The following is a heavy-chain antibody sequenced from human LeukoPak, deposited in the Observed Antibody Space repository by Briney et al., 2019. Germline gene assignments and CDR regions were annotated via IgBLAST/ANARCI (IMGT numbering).Heavy chain of an antibody. CDR2: MNPNSGNT. J-gene: IGHJ4*02. V-gene: IGHV1-8*01. CDR1: GYTFTSYD. D-gene: IGHD2-2*01. Sequence: ASVKVSCKASGYTFTSYDINWLRQATGQGLEWMGWMNPNSGNTGYAQKFQGRVTMTRNTSISTAYMELSSLRSEDTAVYYCARGSCSSTSCYVFSLDFDYWGQGTLVTVSS. CDR3: ARGSCSSTSCYVFSLDFDY.